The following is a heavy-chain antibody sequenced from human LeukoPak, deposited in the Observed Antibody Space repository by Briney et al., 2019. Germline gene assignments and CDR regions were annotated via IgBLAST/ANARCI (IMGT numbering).Heavy chain of an antibody. CDR1: GGSISSYY. CDR2: IYYTGST. D-gene: IGHD2-2*01. CDR3: VRQDVVVITAATYYYGMDV. J-gene: IGHJ6*02. Sequence: SETLSLTCTVSGGSISSYYWNWIRQPPGKGLEWIGYIYYTGSTNYRPSLKSRVTISVDTSRNQFSLKLSSVTAADTAVYYCVRQDVVVITAATYYYGMDVWGQGTTVTVPS. V-gene: IGHV4-59*08.